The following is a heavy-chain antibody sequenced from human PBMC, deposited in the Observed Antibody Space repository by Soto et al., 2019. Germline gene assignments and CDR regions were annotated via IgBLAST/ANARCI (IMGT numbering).Heavy chain of an antibody. CDR3: ARGGDTSGSRPRY. Sequence: PGGSLRLSCAGSGFTFSSYSMNWVRQAPGKGLEWVSSISSSSRYIYYADSVKGRFTISRDDAENSLYLQVNSLRVEDTAVYYCARGGDTSGSRPRYWGQGTLVTVSS. CDR2: ISSSSRYI. J-gene: IGHJ4*02. V-gene: IGHV3-21*01. D-gene: IGHD3-22*01. CDR1: GFTFSSYS.